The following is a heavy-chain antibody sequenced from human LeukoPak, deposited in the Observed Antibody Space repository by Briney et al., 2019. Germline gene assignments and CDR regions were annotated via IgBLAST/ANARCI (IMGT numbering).Heavy chain of an antibody. CDR1: GFAFSSYA. J-gene: IGHJ4*02. CDR3: AKDVVPAAISFLGVDY. V-gene: IGHV3-23*01. Sequence: GGSLRLSCAASGFAFSSYAMSWVRQAPGKGLEWVSGISGTGGSTYYGDSVKGRFTISRDNSKNTLYLQMNSLRAEDTAVYYCAKDVVPAAISFLGVDYWGQGTLVTVSS. D-gene: IGHD2-2*01. CDR2: ISGTGGST.